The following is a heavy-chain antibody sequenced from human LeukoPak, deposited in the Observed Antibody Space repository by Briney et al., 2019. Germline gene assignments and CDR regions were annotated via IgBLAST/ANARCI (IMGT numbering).Heavy chain of an antibody. V-gene: IGHV4-34*01. CDR3: ARAYSNYRWFDP. CDR2: INHSGST. J-gene: IGHJ5*02. D-gene: IGHD4-11*01. Sequence: SETLSLTCAVYGGSFSGYYWSWIRQPPGKGLEWIGEINHSGSTNYNPPLKSRVTISVDTSKNQFSLKLSSVTAADTAVYYCARAYSNYRWFDPWGQGTLVTVSS. CDR1: GGSFSGYY.